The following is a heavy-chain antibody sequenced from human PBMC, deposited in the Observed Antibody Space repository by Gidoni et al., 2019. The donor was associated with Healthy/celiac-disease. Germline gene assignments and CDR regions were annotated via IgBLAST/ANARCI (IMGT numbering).Heavy chain of an antibody. J-gene: IGHJ4*02. CDR2: IYHSGST. V-gene: IGHV4-30-2*01. CDR3: ARDTPRGGLDY. CDR1: GCSISSGGYS. D-gene: IGHD3-10*01. Sequence: QLQLQESGSGLVKPSQTLSLTCAVSGCSISSGGYSWSWIRQPPGKGLEWIGYIYHSGSTYYNPSLKSRVTISVDRSKNQFSLKLSSVTAADTAVYYCARDTPRGGLDYWGQGTLVTVSS.